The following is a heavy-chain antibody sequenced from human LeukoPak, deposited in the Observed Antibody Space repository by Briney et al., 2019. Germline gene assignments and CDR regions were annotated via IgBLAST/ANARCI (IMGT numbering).Heavy chain of an antibody. J-gene: IGHJ6*03. V-gene: IGHV4-59*01. CDR1: GGSISSYY. Sequence: SETLSLTCTVSGGSISSYYWSWIRQPPGKGLEWIGYIYYSGSTNYNPSLKSRVTISVDTSKNKFSLKLGSVTAADTAVYYCARTTEGGYTYDYFYYYYMDVWGKGTTVTIS. CDR2: IYYSGST. CDR3: ARTTEGGYTYDYFYYYYMDV. D-gene: IGHD5-18*01.